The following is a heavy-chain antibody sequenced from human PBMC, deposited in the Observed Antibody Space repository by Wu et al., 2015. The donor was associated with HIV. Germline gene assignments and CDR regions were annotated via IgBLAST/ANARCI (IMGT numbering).Heavy chain of an antibody. CDR1: GYTFTSYY. Sequence: QVQLVQSGAEVKKPGASVKVSCKASGYTFTSYYMHWVRQAPGQGLEWMGIINPSGGSTSYAQKFQGRVTMTRDTSTSTVYMELSSLRSEDTAVYYCARDLNFDQYSYYYYYYGMDVWGQGP. V-gene: IGHV1-46*01. J-gene: IGHJ6*02. CDR3: ARDLNFDQYSYYYYYYGMDV. CDR2: INPSGGST. D-gene: IGHD2/OR15-2a*01.